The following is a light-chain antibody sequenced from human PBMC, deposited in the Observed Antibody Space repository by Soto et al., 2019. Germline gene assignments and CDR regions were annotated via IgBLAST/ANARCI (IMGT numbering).Light chain of an antibody. J-gene: IGLJ3*02. CDR3: ATGDSRLSAAKV. CDR1: SSNIGNNY. Sequence: QSVLTQPPSVSAAPGQKVTISSSGTSSNIGNNYVSWYQQLPGTAPKLLIYDNNQRPSGISDRFSGSKSGTSATLDITGLQTGDEADYYCATGDSRLSAAKVFGGGTKVTVL. V-gene: IGLV1-51*01. CDR2: DNN.